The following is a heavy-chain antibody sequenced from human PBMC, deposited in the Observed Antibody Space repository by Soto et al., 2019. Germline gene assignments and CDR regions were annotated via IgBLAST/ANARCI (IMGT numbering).Heavy chain of an antibody. Sequence: SETLSLTCTVSGGFISSGGYHWSWIRQHPGKGLEWIGYIYYSGSTHYNPSLKSRVTISVDTSKNQFSLKLSSVTAADTAVYYCARFEETPGDAFDIWGQGTMVTVSS. V-gene: IGHV4-31*03. CDR3: ARFEETPGDAFDI. CDR2: IYYSGST. D-gene: IGHD3-10*01. CDR1: GGFISSGGYH. J-gene: IGHJ3*02.